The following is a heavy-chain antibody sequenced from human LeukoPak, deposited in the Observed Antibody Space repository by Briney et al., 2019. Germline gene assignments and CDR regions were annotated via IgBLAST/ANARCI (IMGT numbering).Heavy chain of an antibody. V-gene: IGHV3-30*01. CDR3: ARDGSSGYYYIGWFDP. CDR1: GFTFSSYA. J-gene: IGHJ5*02. Sequence: GGSLRPSCAASGFTFSSYAMHWVRQAPGKGLEWVAVISYDGSNKYYADSVKCRFTISRANSNNTLCLQMNSLRAEDTAVYYCARDGSSGYYYIGWFDPWGQGTLVTVSS. D-gene: IGHD3-22*01. CDR2: ISYDGSNK.